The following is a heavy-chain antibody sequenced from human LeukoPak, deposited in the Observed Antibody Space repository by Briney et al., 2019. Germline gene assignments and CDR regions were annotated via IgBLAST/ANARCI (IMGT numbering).Heavy chain of an antibody. J-gene: IGHJ4*02. V-gene: IGHV5-51*01. D-gene: IGHD2-21*02. CDR3: AIPPGYCGNDCSFDH. Sequence: GESLKISCEGSGYSFSNYWIGWVRQMPGKGLEWMGIIYPGDYETRYSPSFQGLVTISVDKSISTAYLQWSSLKASDTAMFYCAIPPGYCGNDCSFDHWGQGTLVTVSS. CDR1: GYSFSNYW. CDR2: IYPGDYET.